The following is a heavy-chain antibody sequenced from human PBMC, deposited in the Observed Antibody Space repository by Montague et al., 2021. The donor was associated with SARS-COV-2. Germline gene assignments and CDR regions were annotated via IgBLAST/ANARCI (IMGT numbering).Heavy chain of an antibody. D-gene: IGHD2-2*01. V-gene: IGHV4-4*02. J-gene: IGHJ6*03. CDR1: GGSISRINW. CDR3: ARARQDVVVPTLGIGAYYYYYYVDV. CDR2: IYHSGST. Sequence: SETLSLTCAVSGGSISRINWCSCVRQPPGKRLSWSGEIYHSGSTNYNSSLKSRVIISVAKSNNQFSLKLSSVTAADTAVYYCARARQDVVVPTLGIGAYYYYYYVDVWGKGTTVTVSS.